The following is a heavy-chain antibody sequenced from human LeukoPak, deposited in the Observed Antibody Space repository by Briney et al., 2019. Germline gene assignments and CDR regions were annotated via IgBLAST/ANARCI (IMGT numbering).Heavy chain of an antibody. D-gene: IGHD1-26*01. CDR3: ARHGPYSGNYLHYFDY. Sequence: SETLSLTCTVSGGSISSSSYYWSWIRQPPGKGLEWIGEINHSGSTNYNPSLKSRVTISVDTSKNQFSLKLGSVTAADTAVYYCARHGPYSGNYLHYFDYWGQGTLVTVSS. J-gene: IGHJ4*02. CDR1: GGSISSSSYY. CDR2: INHSGST. V-gene: IGHV4-39*01.